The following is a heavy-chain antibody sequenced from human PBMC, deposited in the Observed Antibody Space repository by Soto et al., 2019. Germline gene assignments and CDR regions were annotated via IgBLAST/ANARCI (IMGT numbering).Heavy chain of an antibody. Sequence: ASVKVSCKASGGTFSSYAISWLRQSPGQGLEWMGGIIPIFGTANYAQKFQGRVTITADKSTSTAYMELSSLRSEDTAVYYCAFLGELSSRALDYWGQGTLVTVSS. CDR2: IIPIFGTA. CDR1: GGTFSSYA. CDR3: AFLGELSSRALDY. V-gene: IGHV1-69*06. J-gene: IGHJ4*02. D-gene: IGHD3-16*02.